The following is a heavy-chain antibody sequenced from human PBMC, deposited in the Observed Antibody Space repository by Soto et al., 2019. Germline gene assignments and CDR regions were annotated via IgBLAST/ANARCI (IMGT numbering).Heavy chain of an antibody. CDR2: INYSGST. CDR3: ARRPPTYFQDSSGKFDI. CDR1: GGSISTYH. V-gene: IGHV4-59*08. Sequence: PSETLSLTCSVSGGSISTYHWSWIRQYPGKGLEWIGYINYSGSTKYNPPFKSRVTMSVDTSENQFSLKLRSVTAADTAMYYCARRPPTYFQDSSGKFDIWGQGTMVTVSS. D-gene: IGHD3-22*01. J-gene: IGHJ3*02.